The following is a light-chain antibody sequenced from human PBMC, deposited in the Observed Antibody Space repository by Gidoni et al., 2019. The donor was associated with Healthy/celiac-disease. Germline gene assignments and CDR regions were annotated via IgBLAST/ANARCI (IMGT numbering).Light chain of an antibody. Sequence: EIVMTQSTATLSVSPGERATRSCRASKSVSSNLAWYQPKPGQAPRLLIYGASTRATGIPARFSGSGSGTEFTLTISSLQSEDFAVYYCQQYNNWPPVFGGGTKVEIK. V-gene: IGKV3-15*01. J-gene: IGKJ4*01. CDR2: GAS. CDR3: QQYNNWPPV. CDR1: KSVSSN.